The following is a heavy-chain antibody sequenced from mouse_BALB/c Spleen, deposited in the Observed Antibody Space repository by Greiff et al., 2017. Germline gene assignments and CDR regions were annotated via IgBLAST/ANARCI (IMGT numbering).Heavy chain of an antibody. CDR3: ARSYCSSYPFDY. V-gene: IGHV5-17*02. CDR1: GFTFSSFG. J-gene: IGHJ2*01. D-gene: IGHD1-1*01. CDR2: ISSGSSTI. Sequence: EVHLVESGGGLVQPGGSRKLSCAASGFTFSSFGMHWVRQAPEKGLEWVAYISSGSSTIYYADTVKGRFTITRDNPKNTLFLQMTSLRSEDTGMYYCARSYCSSYPFDYWGQGTTLTVSS.